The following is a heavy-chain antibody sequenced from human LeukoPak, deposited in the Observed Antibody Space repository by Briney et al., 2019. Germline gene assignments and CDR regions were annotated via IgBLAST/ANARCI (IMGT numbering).Heavy chain of an antibody. D-gene: IGHD3-22*01. CDR2: IYYSGST. V-gene: IGHV4-39*01. CDR1: GGSLRSSYYH. CDR3: ARTVVVNYFDY. Sequence: SETLSLTCTVSGGSLRSSYYHWGWIRQPPGKGLEWIGSIYYSGSTYYNPSLKSRVTISVDTSKNQFSLKLSSVTAADTAVYYCARTVVVNYFDYWGQGTLVTVSS. J-gene: IGHJ4*02.